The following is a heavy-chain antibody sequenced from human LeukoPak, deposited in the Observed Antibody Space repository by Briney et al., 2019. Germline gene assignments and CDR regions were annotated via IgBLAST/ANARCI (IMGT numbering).Heavy chain of an antibody. J-gene: IGHJ5*02. V-gene: IGHV3-73*01. CDR3: TTHSSSWFHNCFDP. Sequence: GGSLKLSCAASGFTVSGSAMHWVRQGSGKGLEWVCRIRSKANSYATAYAASVKGRFTISRDDSKNTAYLQMSSLKTEDTAVYYCTTHSSSWFHNCFDPWGQGTLVTVSS. D-gene: IGHD6-13*01. CDR1: GFTVSGSA. CDR2: IRSKANSYAT.